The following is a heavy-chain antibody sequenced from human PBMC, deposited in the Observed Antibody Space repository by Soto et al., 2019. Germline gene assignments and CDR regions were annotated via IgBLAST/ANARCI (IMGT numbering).Heavy chain of an antibody. D-gene: IGHD2-21*02. Sequence: GGSLRLSCTASGFTFSSYGIHWVRQPPGRGLEGLAVIWYDGSNKYYADSVKGRFTISRDNSKNTLYLQMNSLRAEDTAVYYCARAVTDDAFDIRGQGTMVTVSS. J-gene: IGHJ3*02. V-gene: IGHV3-33*01. CDR2: IWYDGSNK. CDR3: ARAVTDDAFDI. CDR1: GFTFSSYG.